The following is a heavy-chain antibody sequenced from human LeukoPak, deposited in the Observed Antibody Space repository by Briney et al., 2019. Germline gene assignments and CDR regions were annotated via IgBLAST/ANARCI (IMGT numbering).Heavy chain of an antibody. J-gene: IGHJ4*02. D-gene: IGHD4-17*01. CDR2: IKGDGSST. Sequence: GGSPRLSCAASGFTFSTYWMHWVRQAPGKGLVWVARIKGDGSSTIYADSVKGRFTISRDNSKNTLYLQTSSLRVEDTAVYYCARASTTVPNLLDHWGRGTLVTVSS. V-gene: IGHV3-74*01. CDR3: ARASTTVPNLLDH. CDR1: GFTFSTYW.